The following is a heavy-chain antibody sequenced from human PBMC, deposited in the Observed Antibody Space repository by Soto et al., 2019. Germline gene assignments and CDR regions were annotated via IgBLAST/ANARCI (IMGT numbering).Heavy chain of an antibody. V-gene: IGHV4-34*01. D-gene: IGHD4-17*01. CDR3: ARGQFGYGGNSDYYYYGMDV. J-gene: IGHJ6*02. CDR1: GGSFSGYY. CDR2: INHSGST. Sequence: SETLSLTCAVYGGSFSGYYWSWIRQPPGKGLEWIGEINHSGSTNYNPSLKSRVTISVDTSKNQFSLKLSSVTAADTAVYYCARGQFGYGGNSDYYYYGMDVWGQGTTVTVSS.